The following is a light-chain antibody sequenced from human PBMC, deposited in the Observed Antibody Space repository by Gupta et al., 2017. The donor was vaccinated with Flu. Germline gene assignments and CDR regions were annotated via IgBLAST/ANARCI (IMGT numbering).Light chain of an antibody. CDR1: NVRKKY. CDR3: QPSANRDTWV. J-gene: IGLJ1*01. CDR2: KDS. V-gene: IGLV3-1*01. Sequence: YDLTQPPSVSVLPGQAATITCSGVNVRKKYISWYRQKAGQSPPLVIYKDSNRPVGTPERFSASNSGDTATLTXSXHQAVDXAVYFSQPSANRDTWVFGPGTKFTV.